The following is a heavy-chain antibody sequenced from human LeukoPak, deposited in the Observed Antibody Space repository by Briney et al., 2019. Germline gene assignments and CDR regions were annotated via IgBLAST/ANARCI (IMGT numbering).Heavy chain of an antibody. Sequence: SETLSLTCAVYGGSFSGYYWSWIRQPPGKGLEWIGEINHSGSTNYNPSLKSRVTISVDTSKNQFSLKLSSVTAADTAVYYCARGRLSKMARYCSSTSCHNSAFDIWGQGTMVTVSS. CDR3: ARGRLSKMARYCSSTSCHNSAFDI. D-gene: IGHD2-2*02. CDR2: INHSGST. CDR1: GGSFSGYY. V-gene: IGHV4-34*01. J-gene: IGHJ3*02.